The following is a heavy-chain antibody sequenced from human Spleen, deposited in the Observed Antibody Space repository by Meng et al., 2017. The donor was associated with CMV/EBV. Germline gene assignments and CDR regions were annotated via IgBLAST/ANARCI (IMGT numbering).Heavy chain of an antibody. V-gene: IGHV1-69*02. J-gene: IGHJ5*02. D-gene: IGHD3-22*01. CDR1: GGTFSSYT. CDR2: IIPILGIA. Sequence: SGGTFSSYTISWVRQAPGQGLEWMGRIIPILGIANYAQKFQGRVTITADKSTSTAYMELSSLRSEDTAVYYCARGGYYDSSGWFDPWGQGTLVTVSS. CDR3: ARGGYYDSSGWFDP.